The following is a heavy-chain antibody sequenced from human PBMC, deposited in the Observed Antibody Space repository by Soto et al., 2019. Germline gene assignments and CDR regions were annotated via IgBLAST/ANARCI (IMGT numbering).Heavy chain of an antibody. CDR1: GGAINSTVYY. D-gene: IGHD6-13*01. CDR3: ARHGAYSTSVYYYYGMDV. V-gene: IGHV4-39*01. CDR2: SNYGGPT. Sequence: TSETLSLTCTVSGGAINSTVYYWGWIRQPPGKGLEWIGSSNYGGPTYYSPSLQSRVTIPLDTAKNHSSLNLRSVTAADTAVYYCARHGAYSTSVYYYYGMDVWGQGTTVTVSS. J-gene: IGHJ6*02.